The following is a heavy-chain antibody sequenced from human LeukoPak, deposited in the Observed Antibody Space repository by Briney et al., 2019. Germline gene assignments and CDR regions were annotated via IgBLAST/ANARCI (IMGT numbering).Heavy chain of an antibody. J-gene: IGHJ4*02. V-gene: IGHV4-39*07. Sequence: SETLSLTCTVSGGSISTSNYYWGWIRQPPGKGLEWIGNIFYSGSTYYSPSLKSRVTISLDTSRNQFSLKLSSVTAADTAVYYCARGLDYYDSSGYYYWGQGTLVTVSS. D-gene: IGHD3-22*01. CDR1: GGSISTSNYY. CDR3: ARGLDYYDSSGYYY. CDR2: IFYSGST.